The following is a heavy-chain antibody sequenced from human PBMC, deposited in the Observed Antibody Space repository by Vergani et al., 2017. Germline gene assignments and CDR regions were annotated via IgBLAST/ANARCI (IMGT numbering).Heavy chain of an antibody. CDR3: ASNLNYDILTGHPFDY. CDR1: GYTFTSYY. V-gene: IGHV1-46*01. Sequence: QVQLVQSGAEVKKPGASVKVSCKASGYTFTSYYMHWVRQAPGQGLEWMGIINPSGGNTNYAQKLQGRVTMTTDTSTSTAYMELRSLRSDDTAVYYCASNLNYDILTGHPFDYWGQGTLVTVSS. CDR2: INPSGGNT. J-gene: IGHJ4*02. D-gene: IGHD3-9*01.